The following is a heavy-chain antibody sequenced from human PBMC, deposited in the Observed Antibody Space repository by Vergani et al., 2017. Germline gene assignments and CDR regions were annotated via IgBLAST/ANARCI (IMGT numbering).Heavy chain of an antibody. D-gene: IGHD3-22*01. V-gene: IGHV4-34*01. CDR1: GGSFSGYY. CDR2: INHRGST. CDR3: ARGVRRYYYDSSGYYSAHYYYYYYMDV. J-gene: IGHJ6*03. Sequence: QVQLQQWGAGLLKPSETLSLTCAVYGGSFSGYYWSWIRQPPGEGLEWIGEINHRGSTNYNPSLKSRVTISVDTSKTQFSLKLCSGTAAETAVYYCARGVRRYYYDSSGYYSAHYYYYYYMDVWGKGTTVTVSS.